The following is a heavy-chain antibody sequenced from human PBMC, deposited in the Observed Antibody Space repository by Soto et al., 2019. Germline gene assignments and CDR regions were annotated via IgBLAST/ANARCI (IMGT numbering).Heavy chain of an antibody. D-gene: IGHD6-13*01. CDR1: GGSISSSNW. Sequence: SETLSLTCAVSGGSISSSNWWSWVRQPPGKGLEWIGEIYHSGSTNYNPSLKSRVTISVDKSKNQFSLKLSSVTAADTAVYYCARENSRGAAAADGYGMDVWGQGTTVTVSS. J-gene: IGHJ6*02. CDR3: ARENSRGAAAADGYGMDV. CDR2: IYHSGST. V-gene: IGHV4-4*02.